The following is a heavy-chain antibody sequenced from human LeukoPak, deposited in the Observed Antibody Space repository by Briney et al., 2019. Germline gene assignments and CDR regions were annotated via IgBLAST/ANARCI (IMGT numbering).Heavy chain of an antibody. Sequence: ASVKVSCKASGYTFTSYGISWVRQAPGQGLEWMRWISAYNGSTNYAQKLQGRVTMTTDTSTSTAYMELRSLRSDDTAVYYCARVGLGYCSSTSCYEFDYWGQGTLVTVSS. CDR3: ARVGLGYCSSTSCYEFDY. V-gene: IGHV1-18*04. CDR2: ISAYNGST. J-gene: IGHJ4*02. CDR1: GYTFTSYG. D-gene: IGHD2-2*01.